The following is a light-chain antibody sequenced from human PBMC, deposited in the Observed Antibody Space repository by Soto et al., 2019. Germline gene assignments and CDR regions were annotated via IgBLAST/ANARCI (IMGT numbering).Light chain of an antibody. CDR3: QQYITWPRT. CDR1: QSISSD. V-gene: IGKV3-15*01. Sequence: EIVMTQSPATLSVSPGERATLSCRASQSISSDLAWYQQQPGQAPRLLIYGASTRVLGIPARFSGSGSGTEFTLTISSLQSEDFAVYYCQQYITWPRTFGPGTKVEIK. J-gene: IGKJ1*01. CDR2: GAS.